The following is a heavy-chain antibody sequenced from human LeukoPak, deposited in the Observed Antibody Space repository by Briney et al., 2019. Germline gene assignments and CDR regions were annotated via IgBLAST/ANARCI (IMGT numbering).Heavy chain of an antibody. CDR3: ARDAGSPGY. J-gene: IGHJ4*02. V-gene: IGHV3-21*01. CDR2: ISSSSSYI. Sequence: GGSLRLSCAASGFTLSSYSMNWVREAPGKGLEWVSSISSSSSYINYADSVKGRFTISRYNAKNSLYLQMNSLRAEDTAVYYCARDAGSPGYWGQGTLVTVSS. D-gene: IGHD3-10*01. CDR1: GFTLSSYS.